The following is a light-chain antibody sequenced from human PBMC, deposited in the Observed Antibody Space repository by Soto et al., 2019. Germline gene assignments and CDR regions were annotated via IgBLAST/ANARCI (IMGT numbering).Light chain of an antibody. J-gene: IGLJ3*02. V-gene: IGLV1-44*01. CDR1: SSNIGSNA. Sequence: QSVLTQPPSASGTPGQRVTISCSGSSSNIGSNAVNWYHQLPGTAPKLLIHSNNQRPSGVPDRFSGSKSGTSASLAISGLQSEDEADYYCAAWDDSLNGWVFGGGTQLTVL. CDR3: AAWDDSLNGWV. CDR2: SNN.